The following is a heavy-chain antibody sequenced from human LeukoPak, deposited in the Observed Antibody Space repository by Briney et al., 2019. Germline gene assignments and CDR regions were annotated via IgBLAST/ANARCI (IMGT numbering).Heavy chain of an antibody. D-gene: IGHD1-26*01. CDR2: ISSSSSYI. CDR1: GFTVSSNY. J-gene: IGHJ4*02. Sequence: GGSLRLSCAASGFTVSSNYMCWVRQAPGKGLEWVSSISSSSSYIYYADSVKGRFTISRDNAKNSLYLQMNSLRAEDTAVYYCARDGVPRVYSGSYPTWLDYWGQGTLVTVSS. V-gene: IGHV3-21*01. CDR3: ARDGVPRVYSGSYPTWLDY.